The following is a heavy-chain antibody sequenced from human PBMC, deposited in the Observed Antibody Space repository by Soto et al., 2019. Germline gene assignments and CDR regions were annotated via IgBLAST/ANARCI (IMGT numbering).Heavy chain of an antibody. D-gene: IGHD4-17*01. V-gene: IGHV3-11*01. CDR1: GFTFTDYY. CDR3: AKAPLITVTTAY. J-gene: IGHJ4*02. Sequence: PGGSLRHSCTAAGFTFTDYYMSCIRQAPGKGLEWVSYISSSGSTIYYADSVKGRFTTSRDNSENTLSLQMNSLRADDTAIYYCAKAPLITVTTAYWGRGTLVTVSS. CDR2: ISSSGSTI.